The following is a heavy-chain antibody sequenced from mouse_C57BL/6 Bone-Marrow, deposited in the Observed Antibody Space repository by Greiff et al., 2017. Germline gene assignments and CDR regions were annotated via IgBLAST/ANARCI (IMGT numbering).Heavy chain of an antibody. J-gene: IGHJ2*01. V-gene: IGHV1-42*01. D-gene: IGHD1-1*01. CDR1: GYSFTGYY. Sequence: EVQLQQSGPELVKPGASVKISCKASGYSFTGYYMNWVKQSPEKSLEWIGEINPSTGGTTYNQKFKAKATLTVDKSSSTAYMQLKSLTSEDSAVYYDARDLLYYYGSGYFDYWGQGTTLTVSS. CDR2: INPSTGGT. CDR3: ARDLLYYYGSGYFDY.